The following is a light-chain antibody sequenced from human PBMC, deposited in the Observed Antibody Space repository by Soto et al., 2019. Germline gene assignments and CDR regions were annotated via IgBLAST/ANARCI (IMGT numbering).Light chain of an antibody. CDR2: GAS. CDR1: QSISSN. V-gene: IGKV3-15*01. J-gene: IGKJ2*01. Sequence: EIVMTQSPDTLPVSPGERATLYCGASQSISSNMAWYQQKPGQAPRLLIYGASIRATGIPARFSGSGSGTXXXXXXXXLQPEDFAVYYCQQYSRWPPRTFGQGTKLEIK. CDR3: QQYSRWPPRT.